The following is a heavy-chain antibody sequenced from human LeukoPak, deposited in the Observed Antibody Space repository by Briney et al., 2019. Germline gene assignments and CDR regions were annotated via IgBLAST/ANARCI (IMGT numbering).Heavy chain of an antibody. V-gene: IGHV1-69*13. D-gene: IGHD4-17*01. CDR2: IIPIFGTA. Sequence: GASVKVSCKASGGTFSSYAISWVRQAPGQGLEWMGGIIPIFGTANYAQKFQGRVTITADESTSTAYMELSSLRSEDTAVYYCARGLRGMTVTTIYYYYGMDVWGQGTTVTVSS. CDR1: GGTFSSYA. CDR3: ARGLRGMTVTTIYYYYGMDV. J-gene: IGHJ6*02.